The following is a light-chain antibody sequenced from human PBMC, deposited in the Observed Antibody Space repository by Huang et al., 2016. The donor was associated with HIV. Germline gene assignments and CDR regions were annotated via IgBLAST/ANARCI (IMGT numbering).Light chain of an antibody. V-gene: IGKV1D-13*01. Sequence: AIQLTQSPSSLSASVGDRVTITCRASQGISSALAWYQQNPGKAPKLLIYDASSLESGVPSRFSGSGSWTDFTLTINSLQPEDFATYYCQQFNNYLTFGQGTRLEIK. J-gene: IGKJ5*01. CDR3: QQFNNYLT. CDR1: QGISSA. CDR2: DAS.